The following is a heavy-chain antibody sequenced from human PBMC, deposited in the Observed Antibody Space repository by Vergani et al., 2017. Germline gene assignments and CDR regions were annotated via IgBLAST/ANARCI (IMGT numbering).Heavy chain of an antibody. D-gene: IGHD3-16*01. CDR2: IYSGGST. CDR1: GFTVSSNY. V-gene: IGHV3-53*01. J-gene: IGHJ4*02. CDR3: ARDAAQDPWGSSILFDY. Sequence: EVQLVESGGGLIQPGGSLRLSCAASGFTVSSNYMSWVRQAPGKGLEWVSVIYSGGSTYYADSVKGRFTISRDNSKNTLYLQMNSLRAEDTAVYYCARDAAQDPWGSSILFDYWGQGTLVTVSS.